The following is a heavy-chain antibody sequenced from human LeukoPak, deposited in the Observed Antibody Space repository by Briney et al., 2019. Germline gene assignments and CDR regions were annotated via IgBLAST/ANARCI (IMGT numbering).Heavy chain of an antibody. CDR3: VSDSGSRSGGDY. CDR2: IDGDGNNI. CDR1: GFTFSNYW. V-gene: IGHV3-74*01. J-gene: IGHJ4*02. Sequence: GGSLRLSCAGSGFTFSNYWMHWIRQDPGKGLVWVSRIDGDGNNINYAGSVKGRFTISRDNAKNTPYLQMNSLRPEDTAVYYCVSDSGSRSGGDYWGQGTLVTVSS. D-gene: IGHD1-26*01.